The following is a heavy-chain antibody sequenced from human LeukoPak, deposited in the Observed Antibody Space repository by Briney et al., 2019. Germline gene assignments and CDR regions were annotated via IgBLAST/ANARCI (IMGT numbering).Heavy chain of an antibody. V-gene: IGHV1-18*01. D-gene: IGHD3-22*01. Sequence: GASVKVSCKASGYTFTSYGISWVRQAPGQGLEWMGWISAYNGNTNYAQKLQGRVTMTTDTSTSTAYMELRSLRSDDTAVYYCARDIVSYYYDSSGYSKGLFDYWGQGTLVTVSS. CDR2: ISAYNGNT. CDR1: GYTFTSYG. CDR3: ARDIVSYYYDSSGYSKGLFDY. J-gene: IGHJ4*02.